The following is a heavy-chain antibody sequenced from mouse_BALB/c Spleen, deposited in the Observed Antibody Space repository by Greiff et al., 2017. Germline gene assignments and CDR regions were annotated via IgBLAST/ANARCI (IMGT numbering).Heavy chain of an antibody. D-gene: IGHD2-4*01. CDR1: GFSLTSYG. Sequence: VQLQQSGPGLVQPSQSLSITCTVSGFSLTSYGVHWVRQSPGKGLEWLGVIWSGGSTDYNAAFISRLSISKDNSKSQVFFKMNSLQANDTAIYYCAISTMITTGYFDVWGAGTTVTVSS. CDR2: IWSGGST. CDR3: AISTMITTGYFDV. V-gene: IGHV2-2*02. J-gene: IGHJ1*01.